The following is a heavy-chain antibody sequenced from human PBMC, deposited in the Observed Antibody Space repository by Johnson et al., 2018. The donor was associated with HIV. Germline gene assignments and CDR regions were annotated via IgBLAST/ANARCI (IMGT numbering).Heavy chain of an antibody. CDR1: GFTFSDYY. V-gene: IGHV3-66*01. CDR3: ASLSSSLFGAFDI. J-gene: IGHJ3*02. D-gene: IGHD6-13*01. CDR2: SGSGGST. Sequence: EVQLVESGGGLVKPGGSLRLSCVASGFTFSDYYMSWIRQAPGKGLEWVSAISGSGGSTYYADSVKGRFTISRDNSKNTLYLQMNSLSAEDTAVYYCASLSSSLFGAFDIWGQGTMVTVSS.